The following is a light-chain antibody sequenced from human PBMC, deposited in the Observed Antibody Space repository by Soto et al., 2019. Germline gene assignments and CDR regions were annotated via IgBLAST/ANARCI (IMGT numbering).Light chain of an antibody. CDR1: SSNIENNY. Sequence: QSVLTQPPSVSAAPGQKVTISCSGSSSNIENNYVSWYQQLPGTAPKLLIYDTHNRPSRIPDRFSGSRSGTSATLGITGLQTGDEADYYCGTWDSSISSLVFGGGTKLTVL. V-gene: IGLV1-51*01. CDR3: GTWDSSISSLV. CDR2: DTH. J-gene: IGLJ2*01.